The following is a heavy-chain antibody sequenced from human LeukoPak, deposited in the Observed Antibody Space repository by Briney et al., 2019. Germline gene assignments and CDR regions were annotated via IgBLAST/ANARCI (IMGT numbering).Heavy chain of an antibody. Sequence: GGSLRLSCAASGITFDDHGMNWVRQAPGKGLEWVSGINWNGGSTFYADSVKGRFTISRDNAKNALYLQMNSLTAEDTALYHCARDRSYGSFDFWGQGTLVTVSS. CDR2: INWNGGST. V-gene: IGHV3-20*01. J-gene: IGHJ4*02. CDR1: GITFDDHG. D-gene: IGHD5-18*01. CDR3: ARDRSYGSFDF.